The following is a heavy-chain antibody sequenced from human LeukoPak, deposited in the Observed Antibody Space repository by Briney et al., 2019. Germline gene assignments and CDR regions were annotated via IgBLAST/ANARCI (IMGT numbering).Heavy chain of an antibody. Sequence: KPSETLSLTCAVSDYSISSGDYWGWIRQPPGKGVEWIGSVYHSGSTHYSPSLKSRVTISVDTSKNQFSLKLSSVTAADTAVYYCARNDSSGYFDYWGQGTLVTVSS. CDR1: DYSISSGDY. V-gene: IGHV4-38-2*01. J-gene: IGHJ4*02. CDR3: ARNDSSGYFDY. D-gene: IGHD3-22*01. CDR2: VYHSGST.